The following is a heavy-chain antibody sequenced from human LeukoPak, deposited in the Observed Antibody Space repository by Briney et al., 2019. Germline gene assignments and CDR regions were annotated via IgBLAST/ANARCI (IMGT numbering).Heavy chain of an antibody. V-gene: IGHV1-18*01. D-gene: IGHD3-16*01. J-gene: IGHJ4*02. CDR1: CYTFTSYG. Sequence: ASVKVSCKASCYTFTSYGISWVRQAPRHGLEWMGWISAYNGNTNYAQKLHGRVTMTTDTSTSTAYMDLRSLGSDDTAVYYCARDNDYGGFGYWGQGTLVTVSS. CDR3: ARDNDYGGFGY. CDR2: ISAYNGNT.